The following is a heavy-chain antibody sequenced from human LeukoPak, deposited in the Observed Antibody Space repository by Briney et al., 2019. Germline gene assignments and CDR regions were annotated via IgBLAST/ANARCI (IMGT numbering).Heavy chain of an antibody. D-gene: IGHD4-11*01. CDR3: ARGRTSGGMTTDIDY. CDR1: GFTFSSYS. CDR2: ISSGSTYI. Sequence: PGGSLRLSCAASGFTFSSYSMNWVRQAPGKGLEWVSSISSGSTYIYYADSVKGRFSISRDNAKNSLYLQMNSVRAEGTAVYYCARGRTSGGMTTDIDYWGQGTLVTVSS. V-gene: IGHV3-21*01. J-gene: IGHJ4*02.